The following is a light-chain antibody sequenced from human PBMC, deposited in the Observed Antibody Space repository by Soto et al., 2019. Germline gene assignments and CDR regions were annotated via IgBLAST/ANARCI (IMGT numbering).Light chain of an antibody. J-gene: IGKJ1*01. CDR3: QQYNSYSGT. Sequence: DIQMTQSPSTLSASVGDTVTMTFRSSQSIDTWLAWHQQKPGRAPKLLISKASTLESGVPSRFSGSGSGTEFTLTISSLQPDDFATYYCQQYNSYSGTFGQGTKVDI. V-gene: IGKV1-5*03. CDR1: QSIDTW. CDR2: KAS.